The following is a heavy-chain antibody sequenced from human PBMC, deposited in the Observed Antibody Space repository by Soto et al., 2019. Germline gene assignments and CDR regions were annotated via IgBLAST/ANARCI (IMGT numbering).Heavy chain of an antibody. CDR1: GGTFSSYS. Sequence: ASVQVSCKASGGTFSSYSISWVRQAPRQGLEWMGGIIPIFGTANYAQKFQGRVTITADESTSTAYMELSSLRSEDTAVYYCARYCSGGSCYSRYGMDVWGQGTTVTVSS. V-gene: IGHV1-69*13. CDR3: ARYCSGGSCYSRYGMDV. CDR2: IIPIFGTA. J-gene: IGHJ6*02. D-gene: IGHD2-15*01.